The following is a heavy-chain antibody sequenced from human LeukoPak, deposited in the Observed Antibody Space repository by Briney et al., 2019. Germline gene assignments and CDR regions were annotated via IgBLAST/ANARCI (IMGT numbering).Heavy chain of an antibody. CDR2: IWYDGSNK. D-gene: IGHD3-22*01. CDR1: GFTFSNYA. Sequence: GGSLRLSCVASGFTFSNYAMNWVRQAPGKGLEWVAVIWYDGSNKYYADSVKGRFTISRDNSKNTLYLQMNSLRAEDTAVYYCARMAEIEAFDIWGQGTMVTVSS. CDR3: ARMAEIEAFDI. V-gene: IGHV3-33*08. J-gene: IGHJ3*02.